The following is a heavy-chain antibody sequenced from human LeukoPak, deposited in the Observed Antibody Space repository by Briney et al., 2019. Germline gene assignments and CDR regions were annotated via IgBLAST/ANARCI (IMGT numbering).Heavy chain of an antibody. CDR3: AKGDGFNPP. Sequence: PSETLSLTCTVSGGSLINYHWSWIRQPPGKGLEWIGYISHIGTTNYNPSLKSRVTISIDTSKNQFSVRLTSVTAADTAVYYCAKGDGFNPPWGPGILVTVSS. CDR1: GGSLINYH. J-gene: IGHJ5*02. CDR2: ISHIGTT. V-gene: IGHV4-59*01. D-gene: IGHD5-24*01.